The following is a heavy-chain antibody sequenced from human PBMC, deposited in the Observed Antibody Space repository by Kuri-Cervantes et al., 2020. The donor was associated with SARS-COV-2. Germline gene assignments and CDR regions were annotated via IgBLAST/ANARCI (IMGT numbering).Heavy chain of an antibody. D-gene: IGHD4-17*01. CDR1: GGTFSSYA. CDR3: ARVEEYGDSYYYYYGMDV. J-gene: IGHJ6*02. Sequence: SVKVSCKASGGTFSSYAISWVRQAPGQGLEWMGGIIPIFGTANYAQKFQGRVTITADESTSTAYMELSSLRSEDTAVYYCARVEEYGDSYYYYYGMDVWGQGTTGTVSS. CDR2: IIPIFGTA. V-gene: IGHV1-69*13.